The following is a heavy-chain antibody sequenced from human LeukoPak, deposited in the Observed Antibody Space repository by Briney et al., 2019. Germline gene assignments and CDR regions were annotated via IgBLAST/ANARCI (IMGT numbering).Heavy chain of an antibody. CDR1: GVTVSSNY. D-gene: IGHD5-18*01. CDR2: IYDGGST. V-gene: IGHV3-66*01. CDR3: ARGYSYAYIRY. J-gene: IGHJ4*02. Sequence: GGSLRLSCAASGVTVSSNYMNWVREAPGEGVEWGSVIYDGGSTDYADSVKGRFTISRDNSKNMLYLQMNSLRAEDTAVYYCARGYSYAYIRYWGQGTLVTVSS.